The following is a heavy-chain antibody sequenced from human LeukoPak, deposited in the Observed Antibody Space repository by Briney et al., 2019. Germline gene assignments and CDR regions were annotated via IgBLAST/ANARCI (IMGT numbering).Heavy chain of an antibody. J-gene: IGHJ6*02. Sequence: GGSLRLSCAASGFTFSSYGMHWVRQAPGKGLEWVAFIRDDGSNTYYADSVKGRFTISRDNSKNMLYLQMNSLRAEDTAVYYCAKATMVRGVDISFHYYGTDVWGQGTMVTVSS. D-gene: IGHD3-10*01. V-gene: IGHV3-30*02. CDR2: IRDDGSNT. CDR1: GFTFSSYG. CDR3: AKATMVRGVDISFHYYGTDV.